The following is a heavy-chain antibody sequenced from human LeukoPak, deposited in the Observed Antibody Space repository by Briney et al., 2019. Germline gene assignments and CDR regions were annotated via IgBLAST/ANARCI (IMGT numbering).Heavy chain of an antibody. Sequence: SQTLSLTCTVSGGSINSGGHYWSWIRQHPGKGLEWIGNIYFSGSTYYNPSLKSRVAISVDTSKNQFSLKLSSVTAADAAVYYCARSLSFFTVAFDNWGQGTLVTVSS. V-gene: IGHV4-31*03. D-gene: IGHD4-23*01. CDR2: IYFSGST. J-gene: IGHJ4*02. CDR1: GGSINSGGHY. CDR3: ARSLSFFTVAFDN.